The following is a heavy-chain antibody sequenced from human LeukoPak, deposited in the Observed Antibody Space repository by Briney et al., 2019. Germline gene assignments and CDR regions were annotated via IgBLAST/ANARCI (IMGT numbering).Heavy chain of an antibody. V-gene: IGHV4-59*01. J-gene: IGHJ5*02. CDR1: GGSISGYY. D-gene: IGHD1-20*01. CDR3: ARHNLDWFDP. Sequence: SETLSLTCTVSGGSISGYYCSWIRQPPGKGLEWIGYIYYSGSTNYNPSLKSRVTISVDTSKNQFSLKLSSVTAADTAVYYCARHNLDWFDPWGQGTLVTVSS. CDR2: IYYSGST.